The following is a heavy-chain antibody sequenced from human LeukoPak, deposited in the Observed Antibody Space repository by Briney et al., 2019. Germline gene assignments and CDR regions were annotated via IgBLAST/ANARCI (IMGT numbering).Heavy chain of an antibody. CDR2: ISGNGGVI. V-gene: IGHV3-11*04. CDR1: GFTFSDNY. D-gene: IGHD5-18*01. J-gene: IGHJ4*02. CDR3: ARHLSGVTGYSYGRGIDY. Sequence: GGSLRLSCAASGFTFSDNYMTWVRQAPGKGLEWLSYISGNGGVIQYADSVKGRFTISRDNAKKSLYLQMKSLRAEDTAVYYCARHLSGVTGYSYGRGIDYWGQGTLVTVSS.